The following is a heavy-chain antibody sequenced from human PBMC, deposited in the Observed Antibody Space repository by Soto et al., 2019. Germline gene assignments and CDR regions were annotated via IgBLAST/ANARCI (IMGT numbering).Heavy chain of an antibody. V-gene: IGHV4-38-2*01. D-gene: IGHD6-13*01. CDR3: AMTPGLAPGGSFDS. J-gene: IGHJ4*02. CDR1: GYSISSGYY. CDR2: IYHGGST. Sequence: SETLSLTCAVSGYSISSGYYWGWLRQPPGKGLEWIGSIYHGGSTYYNPSLKSRVTISIDTSENHFSLRLSSVTAADTAVYYCAMTPGLAPGGSFDSWGQGTLVTVSS.